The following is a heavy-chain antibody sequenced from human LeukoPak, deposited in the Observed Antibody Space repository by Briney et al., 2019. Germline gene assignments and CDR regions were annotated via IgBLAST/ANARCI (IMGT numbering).Heavy chain of an antibody. CDR1: GFTLSNYS. V-gene: IGHV4-59*01. J-gene: IGHJ4*02. CDR3: ARGISTRGHFDY. CDR2: IYYSGST. Sequence: PGGSLRLSCAASGFTLSNYSMNWVRQAPGKGLEWIGYIYYSGSTYYNPSLKSRVTISVDTSKNQFSLKLSSVTAADTAVYYCARGISTRGHFDYWGQGTLVTVSS. D-gene: IGHD3-3*02.